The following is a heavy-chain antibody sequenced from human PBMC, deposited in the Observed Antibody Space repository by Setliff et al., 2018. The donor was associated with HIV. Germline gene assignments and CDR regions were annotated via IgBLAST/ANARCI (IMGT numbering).Heavy chain of an antibody. J-gene: IGHJ4*02. D-gene: IGHD1-26*01. V-gene: IGHV4-38-2*01. CDR1: GYSLTSGYY. Sequence: HPSENLSLTCGVSGYSLTSGYYWGWIRQPPGKGLEWIGSIHDSGSTYFTPSLKSRVTLSVDTSRNHFSLKLSSVTAADTAVYYCARHGLAGATVDYWGQGTLVTVSS. CDR2: IHDSGST. CDR3: ARHGLAGATVDY.